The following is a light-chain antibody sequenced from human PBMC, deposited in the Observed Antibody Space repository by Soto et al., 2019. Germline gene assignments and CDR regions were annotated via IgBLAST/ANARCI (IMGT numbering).Light chain of an antibody. CDR2: GAS. J-gene: IGKJ1*01. Sequence: EIVLTQSPGTLSLSPGERATLSCRASQSVDTFLVWYQQKPGQAPRLLIFGASSRATGIPDRFRGSGFGTDFTLTISGLEPEDFAVYYCQQYANSPPWTFGQGTTVEIK. V-gene: IGKV3-20*01. CDR3: QQYANSPPWT. CDR1: QSVDTF.